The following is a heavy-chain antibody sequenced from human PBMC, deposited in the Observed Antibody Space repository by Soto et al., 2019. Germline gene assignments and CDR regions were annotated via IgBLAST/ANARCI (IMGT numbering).Heavy chain of an antibody. J-gene: IGHJ6*02. CDR3: AKDSSSYFDWLDYYYYYGMDV. CDR1: GFTFSSYG. V-gene: IGHV3-30*18. CDR2: ISYDGSNK. Sequence: GGSLRLSCAASGFTFSSYGMHWVRQAPGKGLEWVAVISYDGSNKYYADSVKGRFTISRDNSKNTLYLQMNSLRAEDTAVYYCAKDSSSYFDWLDYYYYYGMDVWGQGTTVTVSS. D-gene: IGHD3-9*01.